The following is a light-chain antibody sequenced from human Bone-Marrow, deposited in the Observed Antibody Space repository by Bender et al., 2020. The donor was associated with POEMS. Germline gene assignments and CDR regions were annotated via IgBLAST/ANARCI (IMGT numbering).Light chain of an antibody. J-gene: IGLJ1*01. CDR3: CSYAGSGTYV. Sequence: QSALTQPASVSGSPGQSITISCTGTSSDVGAYNYVSWYQQHPGKAPKLMIYDVSKRPSGVSNRFSGSKSGNTASLTISGLQAEDEADYYCCSYAGSGTYVFGSGTKVTVL. CDR2: DVS. CDR1: SSDVGAYNY. V-gene: IGLV2-23*02.